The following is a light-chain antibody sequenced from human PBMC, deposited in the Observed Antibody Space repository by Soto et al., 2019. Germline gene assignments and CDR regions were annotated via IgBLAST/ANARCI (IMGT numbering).Light chain of an antibody. Sequence: QSVLTQPPSVSGAPGQRVTISCTGSSSNIGAGYDVHYYQPLPGRAPKLLIYGNNNRPSGVPDRFSGSKSGTSASLAITGLRADDEADYYCQSYDISLSGFVFGTGTKVTVL. CDR1: SSNIGAGYD. V-gene: IGLV1-40*01. CDR3: QSYDISLSGFV. CDR2: GNN. J-gene: IGLJ1*01.